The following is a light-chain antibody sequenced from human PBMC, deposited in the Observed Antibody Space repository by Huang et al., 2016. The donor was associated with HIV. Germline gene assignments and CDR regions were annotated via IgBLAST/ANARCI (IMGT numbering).Light chain of an antibody. CDR2: GAS. Sequence: DIQMTQSPSSLSASVGDRVTITCRASQSISTSLNWYQQKPGRAPKLLIYGASSLQSGVPSRFSGSGSGTDFTVTISSLQPEDFATYYCQQSYSTPYTFGQGTNLEIK. CDR3: QQSYSTPYT. J-gene: IGKJ2*01. V-gene: IGKV1-39*01. CDR1: QSISTS.